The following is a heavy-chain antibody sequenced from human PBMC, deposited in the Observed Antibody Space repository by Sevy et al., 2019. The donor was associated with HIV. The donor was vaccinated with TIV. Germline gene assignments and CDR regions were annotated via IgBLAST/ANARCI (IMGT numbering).Heavy chain of an antibody. CDR1: GYTFTGYY. J-gene: IGHJ4*02. D-gene: IGHD3-16*02. CDR2: INPNSGGT. Sequence: ASVKVSCKASGYTFTGYYMHWVRQAPGQGLEWMGWINPNSGGTNYAQKFQGRVTMTRYTSISTAYMELSRLRSDDTAVYYCARAGITFGGVIVIDEFDYWGQGTLVTVSS. V-gene: IGHV1-2*02. CDR3: ARAGITFGGVIVIDEFDY.